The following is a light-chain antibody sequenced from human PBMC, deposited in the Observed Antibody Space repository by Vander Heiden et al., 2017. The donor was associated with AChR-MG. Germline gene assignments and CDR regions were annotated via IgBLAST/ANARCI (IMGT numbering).Light chain of an antibody. J-gene: IGKJ4*01. CDR1: QSVSSY. CDR2: DAS. Sequence: EIVLTQSPATLSLSPGERATLSCRASQSVSSYLAWYQQKPGQAPRLLIYDASNRATGIPARFSGSGSGTDFTPTISSLEPEDFGFYYCQQRSNGPLTFGGGTKVEIK. CDR3: QQRSNGPLT. V-gene: IGKV3-11*01.